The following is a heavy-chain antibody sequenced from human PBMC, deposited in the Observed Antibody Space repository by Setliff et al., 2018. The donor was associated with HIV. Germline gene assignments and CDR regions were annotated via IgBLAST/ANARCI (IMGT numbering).Heavy chain of an antibody. V-gene: IGHV4-39*01. J-gene: IGHJ4*02. CDR3: ARLGSDYYDSSGYLYYFDY. CDR1: GFTFSSYG. D-gene: IGHD3-22*01. CDR2: VSYSGST. Sequence: SETLSLSCAASGFTFSSYGMHWVRQPPGKGLEWIGSVSYSGSTLYNPSLKSRVTISVDTSKNQFSLKLSSVTAADTAVYYCARLGSDYYDSSGYLYYFDYWGQGTLVTVSS.